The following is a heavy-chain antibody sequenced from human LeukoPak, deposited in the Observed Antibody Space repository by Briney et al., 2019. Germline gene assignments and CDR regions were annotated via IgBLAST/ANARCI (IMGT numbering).Heavy chain of an antibody. CDR3: ARVAFLGPYYYYYMDV. CDR2: IIPIFGTA. Sequence: SVKVSCKASGGTFSSYAISWVRQAPGQGLEWMGRIIPIFGTANYAQKFQGRVTIITDESTSTAYMELSSLRSEDTAVYYCARVAFLGPYYYYYMDVWGKGTTVTVSS. D-gene: IGHD7-27*01. CDR1: GGTFSSYA. V-gene: IGHV1-69*05. J-gene: IGHJ6*03.